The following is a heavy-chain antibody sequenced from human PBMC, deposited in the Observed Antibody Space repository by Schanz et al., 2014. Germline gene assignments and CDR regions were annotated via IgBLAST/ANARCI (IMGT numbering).Heavy chain of an antibody. J-gene: IGHJ2*01. CDR2: ISGGGGTT. CDR1: GFTFSDAW. Sequence: EVQLVESGGGLVKPGGFLRLSCAASGFTFSDAWMSWVRQAPGKGLEWVSAISGGGGTTYYADSVKGRFTISRDNAKNSLYLQMNSLRAEDTAIYYCAKDAPYPFDLWGRGTLITVSS. V-gene: IGHV3-23*04. CDR3: AKDAPYPFDL.